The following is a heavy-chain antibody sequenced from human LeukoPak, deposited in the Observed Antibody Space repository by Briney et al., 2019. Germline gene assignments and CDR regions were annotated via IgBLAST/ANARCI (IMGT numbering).Heavy chain of an antibody. CDR3: ARQTGSGLFILP. J-gene: IGHJ4*02. D-gene: IGHD3/OR15-3a*01. CDR2: IYYSGNT. Sequence: SETLSLTCTVSGGSISSSNSYWGWIRQPPGKGLEWIGSIYYSGNTYYNASLKSQVSMSIDTSKNQFSLKLTSVTAADTAVYYCARQTGSGLFILPGGQGTLVTVSS. V-gene: IGHV4-39*01. CDR1: GGSISSSNSY.